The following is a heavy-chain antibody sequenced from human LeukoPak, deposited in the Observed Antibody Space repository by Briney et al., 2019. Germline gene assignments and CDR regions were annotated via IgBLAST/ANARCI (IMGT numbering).Heavy chain of an antibody. V-gene: IGHV1-2*06. J-gene: IGHJ4*02. CDR1: GYTFTDYY. CDR2: INPNSGGT. Sequence: ASVTVSCKASGYTFTDYYMRWVRQAPGQGLEWMGRINPNSGGTNYAQKFQGRVTMTRDTSISTAYMELSRLRSDDTAVYYCARGKPIAYYYDSSGQRGDYWGQGTLVTVSS. CDR3: ARGKPIAYYYDSSGQRGDY. D-gene: IGHD3-22*01.